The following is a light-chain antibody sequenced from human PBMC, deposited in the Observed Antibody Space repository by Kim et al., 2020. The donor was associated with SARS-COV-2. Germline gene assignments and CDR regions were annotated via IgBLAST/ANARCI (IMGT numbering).Light chain of an antibody. CDR1: RSDVGCYNS. J-gene: IGLJ2*01. CDR3: SSYTSSTTVV. Sequence: GQAITISCTGTRSDVGCYNSVSWVQQHPGTAPKLMIYDVSNRPSGISNRFFGSKSGNTASLTISGLQAEDEADYYCSSYTSSTTVVFGGGTQLTVL. V-gene: IGLV2-14*03. CDR2: DVS.